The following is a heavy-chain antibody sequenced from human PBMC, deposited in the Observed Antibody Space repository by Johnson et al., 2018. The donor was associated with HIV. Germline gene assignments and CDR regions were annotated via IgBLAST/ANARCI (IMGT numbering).Heavy chain of an antibody. CDR2: ISYDGSNK. V-gene: IGHV3-30*04. Sequence: QVQLVESGGGLVQPGGSLRLSCAASGFTFSSYAMSWVRQAPGKGLEWVAVISYDGSNKYYADSVKGRFTISRDNSKSTLNLQMNSLRAEDTAIYYCAKDDNLGVWYSDAFDVWGQGTVVTVSS. J-gene: IGHJ3*01. D-gene: IGHD6-19*01. CDR1: GFTFSSYA. CDR3: AKDDNLGVWYSDAFDV.